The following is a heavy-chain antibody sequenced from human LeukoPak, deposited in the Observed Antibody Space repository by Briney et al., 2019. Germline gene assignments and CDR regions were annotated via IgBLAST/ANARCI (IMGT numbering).Heavy chain of an antibody. Sequence: GVSLTLSCAASGFTFSSYAMLWLRQAPGEGLEWVAVISYDGSNKYYADSAKGRFTISRDNSKNTLYPQMNSLRAEDTAVYYCATTHVVVAANFDYWGQGTLVTVSS. CDR1: GFTFSSYA. CDR3: ATTHVVVAANFDY. V-gene: IGHV3-30-3*01. D-gene: IGHD2-21*02. CDR2: ISYDGSNK. J-gene: IGHJ4*02.